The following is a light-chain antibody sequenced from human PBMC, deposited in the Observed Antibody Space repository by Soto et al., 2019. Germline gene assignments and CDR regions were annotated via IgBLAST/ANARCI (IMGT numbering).Light chain of an antibody. V-gene: IGKV1-6*01. Sequence: AIQMTQSPSSLSASVGDRGTITCRASQGIRNDLDWFQQKPGKAPKLLIYAASNLQSGVPARFSGSGSGTYFTLTISSLQPEDFATYYCLQKYFYPFTFGPGTKVDI. CDR2: AAS. CDR1: QGIRND. J-gene: IGKJ3*01. CDR3: LQKYFYPFT.